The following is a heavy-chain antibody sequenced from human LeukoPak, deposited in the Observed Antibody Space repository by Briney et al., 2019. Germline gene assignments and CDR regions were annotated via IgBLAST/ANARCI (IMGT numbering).Heavy chain of an antibody. D-gene: IGHD1-26*01. CDR2: ISGSGGDT. CDR1: GITFSNYA. Sequence: GGSLRLSCAASGITFSNYAMSWVRQAPGKGLEWVSGISGSGGDTYYADSVKGRFTISRDNSKNTLYLQMNSLRAEDTAVYYCAAIGTVVVWGQGTTVTVSS. J-gene: IGHJ6*02. V-gene: IGHV3-23*01. CDR3: AAIGTVVV.